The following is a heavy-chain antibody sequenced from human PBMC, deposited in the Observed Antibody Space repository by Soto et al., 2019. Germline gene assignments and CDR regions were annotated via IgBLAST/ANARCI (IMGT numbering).Heavy chain of an antibody. CDR1: GYIFTTYG. V-gene: IGHV1-18*01. D-gene: IGHD6-19*01. CDR3: ARQQWLYSYYGMDV. CDR2: ISAYNGNT. Sequence: QVQLVQSGAEVKKPGASVKVSCKASGYIFTTYGIGWVRQAPGQGLEWMGWISAYNGNTNYAQKIQGRVTMTTDTSTSTAYMELRSLRSDDTAVYYCARQQWLYSYYGMDVWGQGTTVTVSS. J-gene: IGHJ6*02.